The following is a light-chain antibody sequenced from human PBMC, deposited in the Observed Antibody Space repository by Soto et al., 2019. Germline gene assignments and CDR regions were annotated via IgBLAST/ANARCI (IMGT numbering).Light chain of an antibody. Sequence: DIQMTQSPSSVSASVGDRVTITCRASQGISDWLAWYQQKPGKAPNLLIYHASSLQSGVPPRFSGSGSGTDFTLTISSLQPEDFATYFCQQANTFPLTFGRGTRVE. J-gene: IGKJ4*01. CDR1: QGISDW. CDR3: QQANTFPLT. V-gene: IGKV1-12*01. CDR2: HAS.